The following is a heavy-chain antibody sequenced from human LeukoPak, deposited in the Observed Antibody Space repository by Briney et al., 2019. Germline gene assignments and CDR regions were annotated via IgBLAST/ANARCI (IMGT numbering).Heavy chain of an antibody. CDR1: GGSFSGYY. J-gene: IGHJ5*02. CDR2: INHSGST. CDR3: ARGSRRITMVRGVIINWFDP. V-gene: IGHV4-34*01. D-gene: IGHD3-10*01. Sequence: SETLSLTCAVYGGSFSGYYWSWIRQPPGKGLGWIGEINHSGSTNYNPSLKRRITISVDSAKNQFSLKLSSVTAADTAVYYCARGSRRITMVRGVIINWFDPWGQGTLVTVSS.